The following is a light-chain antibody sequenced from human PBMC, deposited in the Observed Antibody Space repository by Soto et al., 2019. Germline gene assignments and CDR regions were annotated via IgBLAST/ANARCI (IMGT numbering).Light chain of an antibody. V-gene: IGKV3-20*01. CDR3: QQYGGSPYT. CDR1: QSISSSY. J-gene: IGKJ2*01. Sequence: EIVLTQSPGTLPLSPGEGATLSCRASQSISSSYLAWYQQKPGQAPRLLIYGVSSRAAGIPDRFSGSGSGTDFTLTISRLEPEDFAVYYCQQYGGSPYTFGQGTKLEI. CDR2: GVS.